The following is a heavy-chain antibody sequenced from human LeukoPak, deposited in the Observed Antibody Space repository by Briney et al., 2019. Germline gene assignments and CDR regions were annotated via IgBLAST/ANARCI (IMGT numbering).Heavy chain of an antibody. Sequence: GRSLRLSCAASGFTFSSHGMHWVRQAPGKGLEWVAVIWYDGSNKYYADSVKGRFTISRDNSKNTLYLQMNSLRAEDTAVYYCATVQFLEWLPDWGQGILVTVSP. CDR1: GFTFSSHG. J-gene: IGHJ4*02. V-gene: IGHV3-33*01. CDR3: ATVQFLEWLPD. CDR2: IWYDGSNK. D-gene: IGHD3-3*01.